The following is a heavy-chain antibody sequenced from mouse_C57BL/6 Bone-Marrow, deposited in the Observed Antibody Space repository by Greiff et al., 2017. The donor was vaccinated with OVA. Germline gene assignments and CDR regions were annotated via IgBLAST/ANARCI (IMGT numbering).Heavy chain of an antibody. CDR3: ARQLHY. V-gene: IGHV1-69*01. J-gene: IGHJ2*01. Sequence: VQLQQPGAELVMPGASVKLSCKASGYTFTSYWMHWVKQRPGQGLEWIGEIDPSDSYTNYNQKFKGKSTLTVDKSSSTAYMQLSSLTSEDSAVYYCARQLHYWGQGTTLTVSS. CDR1: GYTFTSYW. D-gene: IGHD4-1*02. CDR2: IDPSDSYT.